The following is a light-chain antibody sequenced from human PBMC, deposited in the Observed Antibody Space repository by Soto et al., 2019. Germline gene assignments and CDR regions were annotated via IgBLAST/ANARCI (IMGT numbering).Light chain of an antibody. CDR1: QGIRNY. CDR2: NAF. V-gene: IGKV1-9*01. J-gene: IGKJ5*01. Sequence: IQLSQSPSSLPASVGDRVSITCRASQGIRNYLAWYQQKPGKAPKLLIYNAFTLQVGVPSRFSGSGSGTDFTLTISSLQPEDFATYYCQQLNSYPITFGQGTRLEIK. CDR3: QQLNSYPIT.